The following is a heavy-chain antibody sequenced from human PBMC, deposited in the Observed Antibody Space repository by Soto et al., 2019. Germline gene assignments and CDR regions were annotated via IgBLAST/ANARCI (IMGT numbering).Heavy chain of an antibody. V-gene: IGHV4-4*02. CDR1: GDSISVDFW. CDR2: IHHTAGT. CDR3: ARGGPYFDILTGPKGMDH. D-gene: IGHD3-9*01. Sequence: SETLSLTCAVSGDSISVDFWWTWVRQAPGKGLEWIGEIHHTAGTNYKPSLKSRVSMSVDKSKNEFSLNVRSVTAADTAIYYCARGGPYFDILTGPKGMDHWGQGVLVTVSS. J-gene: IGHJ4*02.